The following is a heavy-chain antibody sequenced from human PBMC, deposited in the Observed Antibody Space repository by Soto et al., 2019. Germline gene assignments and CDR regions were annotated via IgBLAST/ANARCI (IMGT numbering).Heavy chain of an antibody. CDR1: GGTFSSYA. D-gene: IGHD2-15*01. CDR2: IIPIFGTA. CDR3: AGYCSGGSCTIQLLPGPFDY. Sequence: SVKVSCKASGGTFSSYAISWVRQAPGQGLEWMGGIIPIFGTANYAQKFQGRVTITADESTSTAYMELSSLRSEDTAAYYCAGYCSGGSCTIQLLPGPFDYWRQGTLVTVSS. V-gene: IGHV1-69*13. J-gene: IGHJ4*02.